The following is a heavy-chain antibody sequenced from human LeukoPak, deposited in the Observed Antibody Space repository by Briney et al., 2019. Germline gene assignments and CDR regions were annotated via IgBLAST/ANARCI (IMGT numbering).Heavy chain of an antibody. D-gene: IGHD3-22*01. CDR2: IYYSGST. J-gene: IGHJ4*02. CDR3: ARVNYYDSSGYYYPEY. V-gene: IGHV4-59*11. CDR1: GGSMSSHC. Sequence: PSETLSLTCTVSGGSMSSHCWSWIRQPPGKGLEWIGYIYYSGSTNYNPSLKSRVTISVDTSKNQFSLKLSSVTAADTAVYYCARVNYYDSSGYYYPEYWGQGTLVTVSS.